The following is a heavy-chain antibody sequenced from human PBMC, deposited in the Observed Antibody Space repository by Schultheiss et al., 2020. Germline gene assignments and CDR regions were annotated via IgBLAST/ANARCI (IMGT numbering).Heavy chain of an antibody. CDR2: ISSSSSYI. V-gene: IGHV3-11*06. D-gene: IGHD3-16*01. Sequence: GGSLRLSCAASGFSVSDYYMSWIRQAPGKGLEWVSYISSSSSYIYYADSVKGRFTISRDNAKNSLYLQMNSLRAEDTAVYYCARDNNIWGSYPGVDYMDVWGKGTTVTVSS. CDR3: ARDNNIWGSYPGVDYMDV. CDR1: GFSVSDYY. J-gene: IGHJ6*03.